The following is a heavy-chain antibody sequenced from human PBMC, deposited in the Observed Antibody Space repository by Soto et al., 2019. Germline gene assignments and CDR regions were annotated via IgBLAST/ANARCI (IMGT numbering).Heavy chain of an antibody. D-gene: IGHD6-19*01. CDR2: MNSGGATI. CDR3: AKVLRAGYSSGWDYFDY. J-gene: IGHJ4*02. V-gene: IGHV3-74*01. Sequence: PGGSLRLSCATSGFTFSDYWMHWVRQSPGKGPEWLSPMNSGGATIDYADSVRGRFTISRDNAKNTLYLQMHSLRAEDTAVYYCAKVLRAGYSSGWDYFDYWGQGTLVTVSS. CDR1: GFTFSDYW.